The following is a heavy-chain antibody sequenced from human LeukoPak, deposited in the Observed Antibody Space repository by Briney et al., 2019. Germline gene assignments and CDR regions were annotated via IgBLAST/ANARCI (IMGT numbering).Heavy chain of an antibody. D-gene: IGHD3-10*01. CDR2: IYPGDSDT. J-gene: IGHJ4*02. CDR3: ARFTMVRGVIIIRDY. CDR1: GYRFTSYW. Sequence: GESLKISCKGSGYRFTSYWIGWVRQMPGKGLEWMGIIYPGDSDTRYSPSFQGQVTISADKSTSTAYLQWSSLKASDTAMYYCARFTMVRGVIIIRDYWGQGTLVTVSS. V-gene: IGHV5-51*01.